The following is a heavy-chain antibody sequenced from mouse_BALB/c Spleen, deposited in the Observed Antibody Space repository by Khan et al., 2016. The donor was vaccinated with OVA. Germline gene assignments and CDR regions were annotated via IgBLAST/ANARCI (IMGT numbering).Heavy chain of an antibody. V-gene: IGHV3-2*02. Sequence: EVQLQESGPGLVKPSQSLSLTCTVTGYSITRDYAWNWIRQFPGNKLEWMGYISSTGSTSYNPSLKSRISITRDISKNQFFLQLKSVTTEDTATYYCARSLYYSYGYALDCWGRGTSVTVSS. CDR2: ISSTGST. CDR1: GYSITRDYA. J-gene: IGHJ4*01. CDR3: ARSLYYSYGYALDC. D-gene: IGHD2-12*01.